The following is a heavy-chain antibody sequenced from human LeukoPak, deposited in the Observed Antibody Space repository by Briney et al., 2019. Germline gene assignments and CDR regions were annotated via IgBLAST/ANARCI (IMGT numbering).Heavy chain of an antibody. Sequence: GRSLRLSCAASGFTFSSYAMHWVRQAPGKGLAWVAVISYDGSNKYYADSVKGRFTISRDNSKNTLYLQMNSLRAEDTAVYYCARDRLRLTTVTTCLGYWGQGTLVTVSS. CDR3: ARDRLRLTTVTTCLGY. J-gene: IGHJ4*02. D-gene: IGHD4-17*01. V-gene: IGHV3-30*04. CDR2: ISYDGSNK. CDR1: GFTFSSYA.